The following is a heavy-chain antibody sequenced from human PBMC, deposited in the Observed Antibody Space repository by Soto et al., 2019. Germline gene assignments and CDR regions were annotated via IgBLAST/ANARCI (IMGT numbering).Heavy chain of an antibody. V-gene: IGHV1-18*04. CDR3: ARDLGGYDSVGALGY. J-gene: IGHJ4*02. CDR1: GYTFTSYG. Sequence: QVQLVQSGAEVKKPGASVKVSCKASGYTFTSYGISWVRQAPGQGLEWMGWISAYNGNTNYAQKLQGRVTMTTDTSTSTAYMERRRLSSDDTDVYYCARDLGGYDSVGALGYWGQGTLVTVSS. D-gene: IGHD5-12*01. CDR2: ISAYNGNT.